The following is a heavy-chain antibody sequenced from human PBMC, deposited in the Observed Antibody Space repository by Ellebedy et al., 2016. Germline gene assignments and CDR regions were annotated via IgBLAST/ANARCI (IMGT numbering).Heavy chain of an antibody. CDR3: ASRYSKEPFDY. D-gene: IGHD5-18*01. V-gene: IGHV4-34*01. CDR1: GGSFSGYY. J-gene: IGHJ4*02. Sequence: SETLSLXXAVYGGSFSGYYWSWIRQPPGKGLEWIGEINHSGSTDYNPSLKSRVTISVDTSKNQFSLKLSSVTAADTAVYYCASRYSKEPFDYWGQGTLVTVSS. CDR2: INHSGST.